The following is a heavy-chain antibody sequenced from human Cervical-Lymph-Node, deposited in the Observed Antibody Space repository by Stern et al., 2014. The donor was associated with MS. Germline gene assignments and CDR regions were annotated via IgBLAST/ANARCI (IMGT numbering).Heavy chain of an antibody. CDR1: GGSFSGYY. CDR2: INHSGST. Sequence: QVQLQQWGAGLLKPSETLSLTCAVYGGSFSGYYWSWIRQPPGKGLEWIGEINHSGSTNYNPSLKSRVTISVDTSKNQFSLKLSSVTAADTAVYYCARGRTWYRSLGLLDPWGQGTLVTVSS. CDR3: ARGRTWYRSLGLLDP. J-gene: IGHJ5*02. D-gene: IGHD6-13*01. V-gene: IGHV4-34*01.